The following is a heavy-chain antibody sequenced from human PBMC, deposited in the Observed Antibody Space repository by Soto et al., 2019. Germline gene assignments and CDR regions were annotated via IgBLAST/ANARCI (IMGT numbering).Heavy chain of an antibody. J-gene: IGHJ3*02. Sequence: QVQLQESGPGQVKPSGTLSLTCAVSGGSISSSYWWSWVRQPPGKGLEWIGEIYHSGSTNYNPSLKSRVTISVDKSKNQFSLKLSSVTAADTAVYFCARRRITMIVVVFDAFDIWGQGTMVTVSS. D-gene: IGHD3-22*01. CDR2: IYHSGST. CDR1: GGSISSSYW. V-gene: IGHV4-4*02. CDR3: ARRRITMIVVVFDAFDI.